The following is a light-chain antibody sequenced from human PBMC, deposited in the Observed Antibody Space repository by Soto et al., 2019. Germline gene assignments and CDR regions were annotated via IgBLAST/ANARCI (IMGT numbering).Light chain of an antibody. V-gene: IGLV2-8*01. Sequence: QSVLTQPPSASGSPGQSVTISCSGTSSDVGSYNYVSWYQEHPGKAPKLMIYEVSNRPSGVPDRFSGSKSGNTASLTVSGLQADDEADSYFISHAGSNTLVLGGRTKLTVL. CDR1: SSDVGSYNY. CDR3: ISHAGSNTLV. J-gene: IGLJ3*02. CDR2: EVS.